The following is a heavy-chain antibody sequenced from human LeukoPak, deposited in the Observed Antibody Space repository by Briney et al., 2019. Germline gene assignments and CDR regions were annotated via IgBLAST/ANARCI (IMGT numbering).Heavy chain of an antibody. D-gene: IGHD4-23*01. Sequence: PSETLSLTCTVSGGSISSSSYYWGWIRQPPGKGLEWIGSIYYSGSTYYNPSLKSRVTISVDTSKNQFSLKLSSVTAADTAVYYCARRLGGNYDYWGQGTLVTVSS. CDR1: GGSISSSSYY. V-gene: IGHV4-39*01. CDR3: ARRLGGNYDY. CDR2: IYYSGST. J-gene: IGHJ4*02.